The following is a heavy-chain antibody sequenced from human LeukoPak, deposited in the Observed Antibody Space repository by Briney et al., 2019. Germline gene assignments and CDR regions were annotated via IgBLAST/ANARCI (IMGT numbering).Heavy chain of an antibody. CDR2: IYYSWSA. D-gene: IGHD6-19*01. CDR3: ARQPVAGTVPDY. Sequence: SETLSLTCTVSGGSISSSSYYWGWIRQPPGKGLEWIGSIYYSWSAYYNPSLKSRVTISVDTSKNPFSLKLSSVTAADTAVYYCARQPVAGTVPDYWGQGTLVTVSS. CDR1: GGSISSSSYY. V-gene: IGHV4-39*01. J-gene: IGHJ4*02.